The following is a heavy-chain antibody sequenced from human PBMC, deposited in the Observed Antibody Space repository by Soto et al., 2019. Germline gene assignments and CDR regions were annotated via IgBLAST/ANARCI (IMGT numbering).Heavy chain of an antibody. J-gene: IGHJ6*02. CDR1: GFTFSSYA. D-gene: IGHD3-10*01. V-gene: IGHV3-23*01. CDR2: ISGSGGST. Sequence: EVQLLESGGGLVQPGGSLRLSCAASGFTFSSYAMSWVRQAPGKGLEWVSAISGSGGSTYYASSVKGRFTIPRDNSKNTLYLQMNSLRSEDTAVYYCATMVRGAHGYGMDVWGQGTTVTFS. CDR3: ATMVRGAHGYGMDV.